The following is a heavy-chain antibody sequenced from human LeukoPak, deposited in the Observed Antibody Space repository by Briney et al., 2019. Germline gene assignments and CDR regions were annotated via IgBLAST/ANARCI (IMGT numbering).Heavy chain of an antibody. Sequence: GGYVRLSCSASGFTFDDYGMSWVRQAPGKGLEWVSGINWNGGSTGYADSVKGRFTISRDNAKNSLYLQTNSLQAEGTALYSCASDVASAGTGYFDNWGQGTLVTVSS. CDR1: GFTFDDYG. CDR2: INWNGGST. D-gene: IGHD6-13*01. V-gene: IGHV3-20*04. CDR3: ASDVASAGTGYFDN. J-gene: IGHJ4*01.